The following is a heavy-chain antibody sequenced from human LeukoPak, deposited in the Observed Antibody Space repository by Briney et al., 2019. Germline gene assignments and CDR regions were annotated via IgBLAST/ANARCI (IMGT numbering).Heavy chain of an antibody. D-gene: IGHD3-9*01. V-gene: IGHV3-23*01. J-gene: IGHJ4*02. CDR2: ISARDDST. Sequence: PGASLRLSCAASGFTVSNYAMYWVRQAPGKGLEGVSAISARDDSTYYADSVKGRFTISRDTSKNTLFLQMNSLRAEDTAVYYCAKWGDYDILTGYYDPDYWGQGTLVTVSS. CDR3: AKWGDYDILTGYYDPDY. CDR1: GFTVSNYA.